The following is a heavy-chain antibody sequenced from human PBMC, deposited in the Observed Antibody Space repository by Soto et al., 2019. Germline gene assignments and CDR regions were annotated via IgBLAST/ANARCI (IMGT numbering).Heavy chain of an antibody. Sequence: GSLRLSCAASVFTFSSYSMNWVRQAPGKGLEWVSSISSSSSYIYYADSVKGRFTISRDNAKNSLYLQMNSLRAEDTAVYYCARDSFRAFDIWGQGTMVTVSS. CDR2: ISSSSSYI. D-gene: IGHD2-15*01. CDR3: ARDSFRAFDI. CDR1: VFTFSSYS. J-gene: IGHJ3*02. V-gene: IGHV3-21*01.